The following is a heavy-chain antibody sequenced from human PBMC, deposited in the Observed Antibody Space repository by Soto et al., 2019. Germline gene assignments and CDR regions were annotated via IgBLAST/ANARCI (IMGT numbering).Heavy chain of an antibody. CDR3: ARSDFWSCPYGMEV. V-gene: IGHV1-69*06. CDR2: IIPIYETP. D-gene: IGHD3-3*01. Sequence: QGQVVQSGAEVKKPGSSVKVSCNASGGTFSSFAVSWVRQAPGQGLEWMGGIIPIYETPNYAQKFQDRVTITADKSTSIVYMELNSLRSEDTAVYYCARSDFWSCPYGMEVWGQGTTGTVSS. J-gene: IGHJ6*02. CDR1: GGTFSSFA.